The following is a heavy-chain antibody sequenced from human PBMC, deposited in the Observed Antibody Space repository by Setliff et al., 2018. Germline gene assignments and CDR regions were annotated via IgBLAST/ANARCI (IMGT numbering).Heavy chain of an antibody. CDR3: AKNGFGVVALGVNNWFDP. J-gene: IGHJ5*02. CDR1: GFTFSSYA. CDR2: ISGSGGST. Sequence: PGGSLRLSCAASGFTFSSYAMSWVRQAPGKGLEWVSAISGSGGSTSDADSVKGRFTISRDNSKNTLYLQMNSLRAEDTAVYYCAKNGFGVVALGVNNWFDPWGQGTLVTVSS. V-gene: IGHV3-23*01. D-gene: IGHD3-10*01.